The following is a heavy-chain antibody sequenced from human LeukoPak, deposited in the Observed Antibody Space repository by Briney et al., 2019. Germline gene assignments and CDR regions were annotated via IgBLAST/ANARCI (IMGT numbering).Heavy chain of an antibody. J-gene: IGHJ6*02. Sequence: PSETLSLTCTVSGGSISSSSYYWGWIRQPPGKGLEWIGSIYYSGSTYYNPSLKSRVTISVDRSKNQFSLKLSSVTAADTAVYYCARVPQNYYYGMDVWGQGTTVTVSS. CDR3: ARVPQNYYYGMDV. CDR1: GGSISSSSYY. V-gene: IGHV4-39*07. CDR2: IYYSGST.